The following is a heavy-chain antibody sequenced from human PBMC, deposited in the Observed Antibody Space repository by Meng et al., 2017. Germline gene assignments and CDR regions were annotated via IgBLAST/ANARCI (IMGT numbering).Heavy chain of an antibody. CDR3: AKNAVAGTISAGGY. V-gene: IGHV3-23*01. J-gene: IGHJ4*02. CDR1: GFTFSSYA. CDR2: ISVSGGST. Sequence: GESLKISCASSGFTFSSYAMSWVRQAPGKGLEWVSAISVSGGSTYYADSVKGRFTISRDNSKNTLYLQMNSLRAEDTAVYYCAKNAVAGTISAGGYWGQGKLVTVSS. D-gene: IGHD6-19*01.